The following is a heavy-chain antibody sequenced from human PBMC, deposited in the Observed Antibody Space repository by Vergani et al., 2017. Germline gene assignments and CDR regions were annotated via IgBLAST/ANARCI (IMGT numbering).Heavy chain of an antibody. CDR1: GGTFSSFT. Sequence: QVQLVQSGAEVKKPGSSVKVSCKASGGTFSSFTISWVRQAPGQGLEWMGRIIPILGIANYAQKFQGRVTITADKSTSTAYMELSSLRSEDTAVYYCARDYYENPLGYWGQGTLVTVSS. CDR2: IIPILGIA. V-gene: IGHV1-69*02. CDR3: ARDYYENPLGY. J-gene: IGHJ4*02. D-gene: IGHD3-22*01.